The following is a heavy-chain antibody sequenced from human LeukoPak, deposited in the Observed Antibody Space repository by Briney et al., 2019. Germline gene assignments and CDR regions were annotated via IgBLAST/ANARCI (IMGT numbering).Heavy chain of an antibody. Sequence: PGGSLRLSCAASGFTFSSYSMNWVRQAPGKGLEWVSSISSSSSYIYYADSVKGRFTISRDNAKNSLYLQMNSLRAEDTAVYYWARETRYFDWLLPIDYWGQGTLVTVSS. V-gene: IGHV3-21*01. CDR1: GFTFSSYS. CDR2: ISSSSSYI. D-gene: IGHD3-9*01. J-gene: IGHJ4*02. CDR3: ARETRYFDWLLPIDY.